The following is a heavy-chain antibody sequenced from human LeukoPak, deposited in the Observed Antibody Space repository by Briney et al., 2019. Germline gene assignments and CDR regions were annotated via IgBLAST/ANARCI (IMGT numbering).Heavy chain of an antibody. CDR1: GGSFSGYY. J-gene: IGHJ3*02. CDR3: ASARGAPMIVVVITISRDDAFDI. CDR2: INHSGST. D-gene: IGHD3-22*01. V-gene: IGHV4-34*01. Sequence: SETLSLTCAVYGGSFSGYYWSWIRQPPGKGLEWIGEINHSGSTNYNPSLKSRVTISVDTSKNQFSLKLSSVTAADTAVYYCASARGAPMIVVVITISRDDAFDIWGQGTMVTVSS.